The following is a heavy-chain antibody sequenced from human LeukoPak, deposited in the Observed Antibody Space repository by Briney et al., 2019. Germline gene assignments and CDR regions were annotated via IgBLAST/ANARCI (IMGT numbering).Heavy chain of an antibody. V-gene: IGHV1-18*01. Sequence: ASVKVSCKASGYTFTSYGISWVRQAPGQGLEWMGWISAYNGNTNYAQKLQGRVTMTTDTSTSTAYMELRSLRSDDTAVYYCARNQEDSGSYLFDPWGQGTLVTVSS. CDR1: GYTFTSYG. CDR3: ARNQEDSGSYLFDP. D-gene: IGHD1-26*01. J-gene: IGHJ5*02. CDR2: ISAYNGNT.